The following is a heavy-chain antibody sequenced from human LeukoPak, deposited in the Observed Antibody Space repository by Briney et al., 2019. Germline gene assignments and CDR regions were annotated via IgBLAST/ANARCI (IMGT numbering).Heavy chain of an antibody. CDR2: ISSSSYI. CDR3: ARDRTAGITMVRGRPPNWFDP. D-gene: IGHD3-10*01. V-gene: IGHV3-21*01. J-gene: IGHJ5*02. Sequence: GGSLRLSCAASGFTFGSYSMNWVRQAPGKGLEWVSSISSSSYIYYADSVKGRFTISRDNAKNSLYLQMNSLRAEDTAVYYCARDRTAGITMVRGRPPNWFDPWGQGTLVTVSS. CDR1: GFTFGSYS.